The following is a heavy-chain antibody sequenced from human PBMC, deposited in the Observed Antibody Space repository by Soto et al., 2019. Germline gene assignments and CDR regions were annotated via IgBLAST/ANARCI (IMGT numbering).Heavy chain of an antibody. D-gene: IGHD3-16*01. V-gene: IGHV3-48*03. CDR3: VRDLYWAVEY. CDR2: INSGSTAT. Sequence: EVYLVESGGALVQPGGSLRLSCVVSGFTFSNYNVNWVRQAPGKGLEWVSWINSGSTATSYADSVKGRFTSSRDNAKGSLSLHMNSLRAEDTAVYYCVRDLYWAVEYWGQGTMVTVSS. J-gene: IGHJ4*02. CDR1: GFTFSNYN.